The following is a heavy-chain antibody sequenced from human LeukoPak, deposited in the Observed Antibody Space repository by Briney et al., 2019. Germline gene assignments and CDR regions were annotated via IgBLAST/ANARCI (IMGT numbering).Heavy chain of an antibody. CDR2: MNPNSGNT. CDR1: GYTFTSYD. J-gene: IGHJ6*03. V-gene: IGHV1-8*01. D-gene: IGHD3-10*01. CDR3: ARGVRGVKDCYYYMDV. Sequence: ASVKVSCKASGYTFTSYDINWVRQATGQGLEWMGWMNPNSGNTGYAQKFQGRVTMATDTSTSTAYMELRSLRSDDTAVYYCARGVRGVKDCYYYMDVWGKGTTVTISS.